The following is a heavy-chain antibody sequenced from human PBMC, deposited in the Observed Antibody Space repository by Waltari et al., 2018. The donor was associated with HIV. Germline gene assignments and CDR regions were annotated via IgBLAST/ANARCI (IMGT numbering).Heavy chain of an antibody. Sequence: QLQLQESGPGLVKPSETLSLTCTVSGGSISSSSYYWGWIRQPPGKGLEWIGSIYYSGRTYSTPSLKSRVTISVDTSKNQFSLKLSSVTAADTAVYYCARLKYSSGWYIDYWGQGTLVTVSS. V-gene: IGHV4-39*01. CDR3: ARLKYSSGWYIDY. CDR1: GGSISSSSYY. D-gene: IGHD6-19*01. CDR2: IYYSGRT. J-gene: IGHJ4*02.